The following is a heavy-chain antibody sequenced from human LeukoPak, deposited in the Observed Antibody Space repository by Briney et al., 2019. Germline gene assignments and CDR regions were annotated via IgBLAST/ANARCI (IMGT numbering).Heavy chain of an antibody. Sequence: GGSLRLSCAASGFTFIDYDMHWLPHVIGKGLEWVSAIGIRGDTHYSGSVKGRSTISRENAESSLYLQMNSLRAEDTAVYYCARGGIQVSGIDEFDYWGQGTLVTVSS. CDR3: ARGGIQVSGIDEFDY. CDR2: IGIRGDT. V-gene: IGHV3-13*01. D-gene: IGHD6-19*01. CDR1: GFTFIDYD. J-gene: IGHJ4*02.